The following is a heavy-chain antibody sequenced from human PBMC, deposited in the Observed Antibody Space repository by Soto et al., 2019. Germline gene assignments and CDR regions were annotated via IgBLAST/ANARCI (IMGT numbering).Heavy chain of an antibody. CDR1: GFTFRRNN. J-gene: IGHJ4*02. Sequence: RRLSCAASGFTFRRNNMNWVRQAPGKGLEWVASISSSGDYLYYADSVKGRFIISRDNFQNSLILQMNNLRADDTAVYYCVRGVDDEDEAAAPWFYFENWEQGTPVTVSS. CDR2: ISSSGDYL. D-gene: IGHD6-25*01. V-gene: IGHV3-21*01. CDR3: VRGVDDEDEAAAPWFYFEN.